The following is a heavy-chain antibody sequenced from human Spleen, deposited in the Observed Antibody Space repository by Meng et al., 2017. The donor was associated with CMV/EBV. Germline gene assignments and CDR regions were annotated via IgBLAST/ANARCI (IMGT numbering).Heavy chain of an antibody. CDR2: ITVYSGNT. V-gene: IGHV1-18*03. Sequence: KASGYTFQKYGISWVRQAPGRGLEWMGWITVYSGNTKYADKFQGRVTMTTDTSTSTAYLELRSLRSDDMAVYYCARGGDGYSTAFDYWGQGALVTVSS. J-gene: IGHJ4*02. CDR1: GYTFQKYG. D-gene: IGHD5-24*01. CDR3: ARGGDGYSTAFDY.